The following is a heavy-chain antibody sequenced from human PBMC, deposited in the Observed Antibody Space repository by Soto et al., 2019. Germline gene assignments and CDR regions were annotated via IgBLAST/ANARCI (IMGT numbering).Heavy chain of an antibody. V-gene: IGHV3-23*01. D-gene: IGHD1-1*01. CDR1: GFTFSSYA. CDR3: ATGTFNFDP. CDR2: ISGSGGST. Sequence: GGSLRLSCAASGFTFSSYAMSWVRQAPGKGLEWVSSISGSGGSTYYADSVKGRFIISRDNSKSTLYLQMNSLRAEDTAVYYCATGTFNFDPWGQGTLVTVSS. J-gene: IGHJ5*02.